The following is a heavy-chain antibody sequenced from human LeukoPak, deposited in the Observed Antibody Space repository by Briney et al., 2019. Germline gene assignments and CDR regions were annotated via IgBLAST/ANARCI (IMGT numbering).Heavy chain of an antibody. CDR2: IYYSGST. D-gene: IGHD6-13*01. CDR1: GGSISSGDYY. CDR3: ARGVDVAGVGWFDP. J-gene: IGHJ5*02. Sequence: PSETLSLTCTVSGGSISSGDYYWSWIRQPPGKGLEWIGYIYYSGSTYYNPSLKSRVTISVDTSKNQFSLKLSSVTAADTAVYYCARGVDVAGVGWFDPWGQGTLVTVSS. V-gene: IGHV4-30-4*01.